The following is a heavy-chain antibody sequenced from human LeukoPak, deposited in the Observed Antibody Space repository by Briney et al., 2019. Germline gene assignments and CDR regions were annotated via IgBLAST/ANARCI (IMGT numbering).Heavy chain of an antibody. J-gene: IGHJ5*02. CDR2: INPNSGGT. V-gene: IGHV1-2*02. D-gene: IGHD6-13*01. Sequence: ASVKVSCKASGYTFTGYYMHWVRQAPGQGLEWMGWINPNSGGTHYAQKFQGRVTMTRDTSSSTAYMELSRLRSDDTAVYYCARDPAAAGNNWFDPWGQGTLVTVSS. CDR1: GYTFTGYY. CDR3: ARDPAAAGNNWFDP.